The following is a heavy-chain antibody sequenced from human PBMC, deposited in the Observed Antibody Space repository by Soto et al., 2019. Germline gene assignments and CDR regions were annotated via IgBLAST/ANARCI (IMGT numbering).Heavy chain of an antibody. CDR3: VPLCRYCSTTTPS. CDR2: ISGNGGDYT. V-gene: IGHV3-23*01. J-gene: IGHJ4*02. CDR1: GFTFSTYA. Sequence: EVQLLESGGGLVQPGGSLRLSCAASGFTFSTYAMSWVRQAPRKGLEWVSAISGNGGDYTYYADSVKGRFTISRDNSKNTLYLQMNSLRVEDTAVYYCVPLCRYCSTTTPSWGQGTLVTVSS. D-gene: IGHD2-2*01.